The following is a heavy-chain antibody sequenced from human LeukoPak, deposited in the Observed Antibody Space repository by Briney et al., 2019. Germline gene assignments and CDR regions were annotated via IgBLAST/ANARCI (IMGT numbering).Heavy chain of an antibody. CDR2: ISGSGGST. V-gene: IGHV3-23*01. CDR1: GFTFSSYE. J-gene: IGHJ4*02. Sequence: GGSLRLSCAASGFTFSSYEMNWVRQAPGKGLEWVSAISGSGGSTYYADSVKGRFTISRDNSKNTLYLQMNSLRAEDAAVYYCAKAPVTTCSGAYCYPFDYWGQGTLVTVSS. D-gene: IGHD2-15*01. CDR3: AKAPVTTCSGAYCYPFDY.